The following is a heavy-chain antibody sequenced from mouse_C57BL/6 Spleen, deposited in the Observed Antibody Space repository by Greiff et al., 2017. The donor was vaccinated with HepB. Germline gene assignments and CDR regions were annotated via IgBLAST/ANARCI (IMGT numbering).Heavy chain of an antibody. CDR3: AREEDYYGSSWYFDV. Sequence: QVQLQQSGAELARPGASVKLSCKASGYTFTSYGISWVKQRTGQGLEWIGEIYPRSGNTYYNEKFKGKATLTADKSSSTAYMELRSLTSEDSAVYFCAREEDYYGSSWYFDVWGTGTTVTVSS. D-gene: IGHD1-1*01. CDR2: IYPRSGNT. J-gene: IGHJ1*03. CDR1: GYTFTSYG. V-gene: IGHV1-81*01.